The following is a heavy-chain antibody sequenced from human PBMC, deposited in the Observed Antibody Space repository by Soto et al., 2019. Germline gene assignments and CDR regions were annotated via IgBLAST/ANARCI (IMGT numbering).Heavy chain of an antibody. CDR2: IYWDDDK. CDR3: AHRQRTVYFDY. D-gene: IGHD4-17*01. V-gene: IGHV2-5*02. Sequence: QITLKESGPTLVKPTQTLTLSCTFSGFSLSTSGVGVGWIRQPPGKALEWLALIYWDDDKRYSPSLKSRLTITEDTSKNQVVLTMTNMDPVDTATYYCAHRQRTVYFDYWGQGTLVTVSS. CDR1: GFSLSTSGVG. J-gene: IGHJ4*02.